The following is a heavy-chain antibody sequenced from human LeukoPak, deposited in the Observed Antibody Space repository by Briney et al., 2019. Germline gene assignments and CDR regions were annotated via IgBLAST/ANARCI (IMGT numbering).Heavy chain of an antibody. Sequence: ASVKVSCKASGYTFTSYTISWVRQALGQGLEWMGWISPSNGNTNYAQKFHGRVTVTTDTSTNTAYMELRSLRSDDTAVYYCARNYSDLFVYWGQGTLVTVSS. CDR3: ARNYSDLFVY. CDR1: GYTFTSYT. V-gene: IGHV1-18*01. J-gene: IGHJ4*02. CDR2: ISPSNGNT. D-gene: IGHD4-17*01.